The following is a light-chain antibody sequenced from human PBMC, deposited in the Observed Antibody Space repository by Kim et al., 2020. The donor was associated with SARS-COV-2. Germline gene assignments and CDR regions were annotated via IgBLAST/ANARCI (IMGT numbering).Light chain of an antibody. J-gene: IGKJ4*01. CDR2: GAS. CDR1: QSVSSN. Sequence: VSPGERATLSCRASQSVSSNLAWYQLKPGQGLRLLIYGASTRATGIPARFSGSGSGTEFTLTISSLQSEDSAVYYCQQYDNWPLTFGGGTKVDIK. V-gene: IGKV3-15*01. CDR3: QQYDNWPLT.